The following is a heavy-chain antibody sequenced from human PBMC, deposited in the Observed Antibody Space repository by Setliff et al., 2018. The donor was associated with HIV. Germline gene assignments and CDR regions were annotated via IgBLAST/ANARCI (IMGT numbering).Heavy chain of an antibody. CDR1: GYNFDLHY. V-gene: IGHV1-18*04. D-gene: IGHD3-22*01. Sequence: GASVKVSCKSSGYNFDLHYVHWVRQAPGQGLEWMGWISGFNGNTKYGQNFQGRVTMTTDTSTSTAYMDLRSLRSDDTAVYYCAKCSEMLGTPATSSGYYCGWFDPWGQGTLVTVSS. CDR2: ISGFNGNT. CDR3: AKCSEMLGTPATSSGYYCGWFDP. J-gene: IGHJ5*02.